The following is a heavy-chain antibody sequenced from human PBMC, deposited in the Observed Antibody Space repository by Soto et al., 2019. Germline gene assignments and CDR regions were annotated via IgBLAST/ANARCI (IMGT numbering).Heavy chain of an antibody. Sequence: ASVKVSCKASGYTFTSYGISWVRQAPGQGLEWMGWISAYNGNTNYAQKLQGRVTMTTDTSTSTAYMELRSLRSDDTAVYYCARDRRYCSSTSCYSAFDIWGQGTMVTVSS. D-gene: IGHD2-2*01. J-gene: IGHJ3*02. CDR2: ISAYNGNT. CDR1: GYTFTSYG. CDR3: ARDRRYCSSTSCYSAFDI. V-gene: IGHV1-18*01.